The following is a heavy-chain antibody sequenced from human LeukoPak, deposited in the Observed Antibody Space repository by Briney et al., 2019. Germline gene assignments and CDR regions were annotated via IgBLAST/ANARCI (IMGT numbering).Heavy chain of an antibody. D-gene: IGHD3-10*01. Sequence: SETLSLTCTVSGGSISSANYYWSWIRQPAGKGLEWIGRVYNSGSTNYNPSLKSRVTISVDTSKNQFSLKLNSVTAADTAVYYCAREIYYGSGTYPDPWGQGTLVTVSS. CDR2: VYNSGST. CDR3: AREIYYGSGTYPDP. V-gene: IGHV4-61*02. J-gene: IGHJ5*02. CDR1: GGSISSANYY.